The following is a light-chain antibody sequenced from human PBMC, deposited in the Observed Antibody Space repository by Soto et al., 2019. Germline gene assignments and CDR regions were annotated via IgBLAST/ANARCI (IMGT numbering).Light chain of an antibody. Sequence: QPVLTQSPSASASLGASVKLTCTLSSGHSNYAIAWHQQQPEKGPRYLMKLKSDGSHSKGDGIPDRFSGSSSGAERYLTISSLQSEDEADYYCQTWGTGLYVVFGGGTQLTVL. CDR2: LKSDGSH. J-gene: IGLJ2*01. V-gene: IGLV4-69*01. CDR3: QTWGTGLYVV. CDR1: SGHSNYA.